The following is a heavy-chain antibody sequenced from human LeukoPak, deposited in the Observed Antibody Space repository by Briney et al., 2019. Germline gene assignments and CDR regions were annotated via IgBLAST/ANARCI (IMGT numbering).Heavy chain of an antibody. V-gene: IGHV3-53*01. D-gene: IGHD3-10*01. J-gene: IGHJ4*02. CDR1: GFTVSSNY. Sequence: GGSLRLSCAASGFTVSSNYMSWVRQAPGKGLEWDSVIYSGGSTYYADSVKGRFTISRDNSKNTLYLQMNSLRAEDTAVYYCARAPMVRGVIEALDYWGQGTLVTVSS. CDR2: IYSGGST. CDR3: ARAPMVRGVIEALDY.